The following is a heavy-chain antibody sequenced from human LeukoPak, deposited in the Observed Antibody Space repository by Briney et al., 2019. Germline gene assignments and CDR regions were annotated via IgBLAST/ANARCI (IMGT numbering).Heavy chain of an antibody. CDR1: GYTFTSYY. V-gene: IGHV1-2*02. J-gene: IGHJ6*02. Sequence: ASVKVSCKASGYTFTSYYMHWVRQAPGQGLEWMGWINPDSGGANFAQKFQGRVTMTRDTSISTAYMELSSLRSDDTAVYYCARDFPARGYGTDVWGQGTTVTVSS. CDR2: INPDSGGA. CDR3: ARDFPARGYGTDV.